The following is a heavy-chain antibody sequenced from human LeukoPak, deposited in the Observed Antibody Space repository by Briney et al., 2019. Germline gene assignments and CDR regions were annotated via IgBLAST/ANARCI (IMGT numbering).Heavy chain of an antibody. Sequence: GESLKISCRGSGYSFTTYWIGWVRQMPGKGLEWMGIIYPGDSDTRYSPSFQGQVTMSADKSISTAYLQWSSLKASDTAMYYCARLMGYCSSTSCQRGFDYWGQGTLVTVSS. CDR1: GYSFTTYW. D-gene: IGHD2-2*01. CDR3: ARLMGYCSSTSCQRGFDY. CDR2: IYPGDSDT. J-gene: IGHJ4*02. V-gene: IGHV5-51*01.